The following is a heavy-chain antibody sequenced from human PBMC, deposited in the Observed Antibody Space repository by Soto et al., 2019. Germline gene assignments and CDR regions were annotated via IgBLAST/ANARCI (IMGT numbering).Heavy chain of an antibody. Sequence: GGSLRLSCAASGFSFSTSWMTWVRQGPGEGLEWVAIIKKDGSERLYVDSVKGRFTISRDNAKNSLFLQMNSLRVEDTAVYYCVSGAGWLFDFWGRGTLVTVSS. D-gene: IGHD7-27*01. CDR2: IKKDGSER. CDR3: VSGAGWLFDF. J-gene: IGHJ2*01. V-gene: IGHV3-7*01. CDR1: GFSFSTSW.